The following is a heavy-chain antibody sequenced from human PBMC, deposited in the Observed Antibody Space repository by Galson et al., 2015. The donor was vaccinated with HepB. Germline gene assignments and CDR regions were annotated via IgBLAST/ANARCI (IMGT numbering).Heavy chain of an antibody. V-gene: IGHV1-69*06. CDR2: IIPIFDTA. J-gene: IGHJ3*02. CDR1: GGTFSSYA. Sequence: SVKVSCKASGGTFSSYAISWVRQAPGQGLEWMGGIIPIFDTANYAQKFQGRVTLTADKSTTTAYMELSSLRSEDTAVYYCAREGTYYDFWSGYQIPGQDAFVIWGQGTVVTVSS. CDR3: AREGTYYDFWSGYQIPGQDAFVI. D-gene: IGHD3-3*01.